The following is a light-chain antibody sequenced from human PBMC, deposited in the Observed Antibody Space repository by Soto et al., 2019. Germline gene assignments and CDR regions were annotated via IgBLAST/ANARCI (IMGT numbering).Light chain of an antibody. V-gene: IGKV1-5*03. Sequence: DIQMTQSPSTLSASVGDRVTITCRASQSISSWLAWYQQKPGTAPKLLIYKASTLQSGVPSRFSGSGSWTEFTLTISSLQPDDSATYYCQQYNDNWTFGQGTKV. CDR2: KAS. CDR1: QSISSW. J-gene: IGKJ1*01. CDR3: QQYNDNWT.